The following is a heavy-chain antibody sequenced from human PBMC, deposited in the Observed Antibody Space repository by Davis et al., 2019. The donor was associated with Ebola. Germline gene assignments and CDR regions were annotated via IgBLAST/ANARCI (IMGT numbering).Heavy chain of an antibody. D-gene: IGHD2-21*02. CDR1: GFTFSSYG. V-gene: IGHV3-30*03. CDR3: ARNSGFVVVTPFDI. CDR2: ISYDGNDR. Sequence: GESLKISCAASGFTFSSYGIHWVRQAPGKGLEWVAFISYDGNDRRYVDSVKGRFTISRDNAKNSLYLQMNSLRDEDTAVYYCARNSGFVVVTPFDIWGQGTMVTVSS. J-gene: IGHJ3*02.